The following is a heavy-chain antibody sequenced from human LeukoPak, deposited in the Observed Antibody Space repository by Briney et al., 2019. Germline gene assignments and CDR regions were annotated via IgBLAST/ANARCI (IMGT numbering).Heavy chain of an antibody. D-gene: IGHD4-17*01. Sequence: PGGSLRLSCAASGFNFRDSAMHWVRQPPGKGLEGVAVTSYDGTNKYYADSVKGRFTISRDNSKNTLYLQMNSLRLEDTGVYYCAADHGDYVSPSDWGQGTLVTVSS. V-gene: IGHV3-30*04. CDR1: GFNFRDSA. CDR3: AADHGDYVSPSD. CDR2: TSYDGTNK. J-gene: IGHJ4*02.